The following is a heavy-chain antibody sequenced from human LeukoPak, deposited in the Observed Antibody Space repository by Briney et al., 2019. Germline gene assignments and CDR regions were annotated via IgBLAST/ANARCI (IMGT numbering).Heavy chain of an antibody. J-gene: IGHJ2*01. CDR2: IKSKSDGGTT. Sequence: PGGSLRLSCAASGFIFSNAWMSWVRQAPGKGLEWVGRIKSKSDGGTTEYAAPVKDRFIISRDDSKNMVFLQMNSLKTEDTAVYYCATPDGGAYGPRGFAYFDLWGRGTLVTVSS. V-gene: IGHV3-15*01. D-gene: IGHD3-10*01. CDR1: GFIFSNAW. CDR3: ATPDGGAYGPRGFAYFDL.